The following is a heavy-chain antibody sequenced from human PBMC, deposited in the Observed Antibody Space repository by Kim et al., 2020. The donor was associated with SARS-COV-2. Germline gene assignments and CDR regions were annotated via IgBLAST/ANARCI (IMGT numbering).Heavy chain of an antibody. V-gene: IGHV4-59*01. J-gene: IGHJ4*01. D-gene: IGHD6-19*01. CDR1: GDSISTYY. Sequence: SETLSLTCTVSGDSISTYYWNWIRQPPGKGLEWIWYIYYSGSTNSNPSLKRQVSISVATSKAQFSLKLTSAAAAATAVDYCARVPRDSSVRGSYFPFWG. CDR3: ARVPRDSSVRGSYFPF. CDR2: IYYSGST.